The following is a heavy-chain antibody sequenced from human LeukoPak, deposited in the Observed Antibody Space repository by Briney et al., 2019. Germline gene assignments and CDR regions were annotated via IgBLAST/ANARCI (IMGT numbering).Heavy chain of an antibody. Sequence: GGSLRLSCADSGFTFSSYAMSWVHQAPGKGLEWVSAISGSGGSTYYADSVKGRFTISRDNSKNTLYLQMNSLRAEDTAVYYCAKGARWNDVAWFDPWGQGTLVTVSS. J-gene: IGHJ5*02. CDR3: AKGARWNDVAWFDP. D-gene: IGHD1-1*01. V-gene: IGHV3-23*01. CDR2: ISGSGGST. CDR1: GFTFSSYA.